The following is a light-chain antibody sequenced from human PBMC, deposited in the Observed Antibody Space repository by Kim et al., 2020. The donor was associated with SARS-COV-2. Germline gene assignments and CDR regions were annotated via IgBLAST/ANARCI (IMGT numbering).Light chain of an antibody. CDR3: SSYTSSITLV. CDR2: EVS. V-gene: IGLV2-14*01. J-gene: IGLJ2*01. CDR1: SSDVGGYNF. Sequence: QSALTQPASVSGSPGQSITISCTGTSSDVGGYNFVSWYQQHPGKAPKLMIYEVSQRPSGVSNRFSGSKSGNTASLTISGLQTEDEADYYCSSYTSSITLVFGGGTKVTVL.